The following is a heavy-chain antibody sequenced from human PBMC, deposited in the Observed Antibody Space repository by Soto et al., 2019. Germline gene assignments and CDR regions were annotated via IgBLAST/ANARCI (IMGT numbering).Heavy chain of an antibody. CDR2: IWYDGSNK. J-gene: IGHJ4*02. Sequence: QVQLVESGGGVVQPGRSLRLSCAASGFTFSSYGMHWVRQAPGKGLEWVAVIWYDGSNKYYADSVKGRFTISRDNSKNTLYLQMNSLRAEDTAVYYCARGPYYYDSSGYYPRIDCWGQGTLVTVSS. CDR3: ARGPYYYDSSGYYPRIDC. D-gene: IGHD3-22*01. V-gene: IGHV3-33*01. CDR1: GFTFSSYG.